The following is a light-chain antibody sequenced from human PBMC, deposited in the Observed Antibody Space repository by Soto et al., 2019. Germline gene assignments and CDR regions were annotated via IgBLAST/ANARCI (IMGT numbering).Light chain of an antibody. CDR2: DVS. J-gene: IGLJ1*01. CDR3: SSYTSTNTLFV. Sequence: ALTQPASVSGSPGQSITISCTGTSIDVGFYNYVSWYQHHPGKAPKLMIYDVSNRPSGVSDRFSGSKSGNTASLTISGLQADDEADYYCSSYTSTNTLFVFGTGTKVTVL. V-gene: IGLV2-14*03. CDR1: SIDVGFYNY.